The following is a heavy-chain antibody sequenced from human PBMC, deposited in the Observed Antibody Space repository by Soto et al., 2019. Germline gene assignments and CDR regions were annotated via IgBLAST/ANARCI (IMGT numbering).Heavy chain of an antibody. V-gene: IGHV4-59*08. CDR3: ARRSRSGPYYFDY. J-gene: IGHJ4*02. CDR1: GGSISSYY. CDR2: IYYSGST. D-gene: IGHD6-19*01. Sequence: SETLSLTCTVSGGSISSYYWSWIRQPPGKGLEWIGYIYYSGSTNYNPSLKSRVTISVDTSKNQFSLKLSSVTAADTAVYYCARRSRSGPYYFDYWDQGTLVTVSS.